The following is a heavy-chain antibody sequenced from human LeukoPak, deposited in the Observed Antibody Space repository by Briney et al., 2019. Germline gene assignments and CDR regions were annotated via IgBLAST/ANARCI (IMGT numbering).Heavy chain of an antibody. D-gene: IGHD5/OR15-5a*01. CDR1: GASINSYW. Sequence: SQTLSLTFSVSGASINSYWWNWIRQPPWRGLEWIAYIHHSSGTNYNPSLKIRVTISIDTSKKQVYLMLTSVTAADTAVYFCETHVLFDSDNYSYWFDHWGQGTLVTVSS. V-gene: IGHV4-59*08. CDR3: ETHVLFDSDNYSYWFDH. J-gene: IGHJ5*02. CDR2: IHHSSGT.